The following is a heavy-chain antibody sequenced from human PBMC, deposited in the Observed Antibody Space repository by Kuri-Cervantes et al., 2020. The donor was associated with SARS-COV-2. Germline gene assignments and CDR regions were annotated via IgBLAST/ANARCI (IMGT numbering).Heavy chain of an antibody. V-gene: IGHV3-66*01. J-gene: IGHJ4*02. CDR2: IYSCGST. Sequence: GGSLRLSCAASGFTVSSNYMSWVRQAPGKGLEWVSVIYSCGSTYYADSVKGRFTISRDNSKNTLYLQMNSLRAEDTAMYYCGRGRDCSNPSCYGVSDWWGQGTLVTVSS. CDR3: GRGRDCSNPSCYGVSDW. D-gene: IGHD2-2*01. CDR1: GFTVSSNY.